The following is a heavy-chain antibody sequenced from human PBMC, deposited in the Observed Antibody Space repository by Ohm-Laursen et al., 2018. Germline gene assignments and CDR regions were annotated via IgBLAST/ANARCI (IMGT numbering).Heavy chain of an antibody. D-gene: IGHD6-13*01. Sequence: SLRLSCAAPGFTFSTHAMTWVRQAPGKGLEWVAVIWYDGSNKYYADSVKGRFTISRDNSKNTLYLQMNSRRAEDTAVYYCARAQRRYSSSWDYWGQEPWSPSPQ. CDR3: ARAQRRYSSSWDY. CDR2: IWYDGSNK. J-gene: IGHJ4*01. CDR1: GFTFSTHA. V-gene: IGHV3-33*08.